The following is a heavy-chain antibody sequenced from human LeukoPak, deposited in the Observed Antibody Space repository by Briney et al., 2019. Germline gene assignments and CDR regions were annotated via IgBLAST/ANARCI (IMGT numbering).Heavy chain of an antibody. D-gene: IGHD6-19*01. V-gene: IGHV1-24*01. Sequence: GASVKVSCKVSGYTLIELSMHWVRQAPGKGLEWMGGFDPEDGETIYAQKFQGRVTMTEDTSTDTAYMELSSLRSEDTAVYYRATLHPVAGTDYYYYYGMDVWGKGTTVTVSS. CDR2: FDPEDGET. J-gene: IGHJ6*04. CDR3: ATLHPVAGTDYYYYYGMDV. CDR1: GYTLIELS.